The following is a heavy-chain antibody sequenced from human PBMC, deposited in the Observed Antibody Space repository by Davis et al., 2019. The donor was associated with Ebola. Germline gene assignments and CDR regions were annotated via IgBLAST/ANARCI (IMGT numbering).Heavy chain of an antibody. CDR3: ARGPDCSSISCNYWFDP. CDR2: MNPNIGNT. CDR1: GYTFTNYD. J-gene: IGHJ5*02. Sequence: ASVKVSCKASGYTFTNYDINWVRQASGQGLEWMGWMNPNIGNTGYAQKFRGRVTITRNTSISTAYMELSSLRSEDTAVYYCARGPDCSSISCNYWFDPWGQGTLVTVSS. D-gene: IGHD2-2*01. V-gene: IGHV1-8*03.